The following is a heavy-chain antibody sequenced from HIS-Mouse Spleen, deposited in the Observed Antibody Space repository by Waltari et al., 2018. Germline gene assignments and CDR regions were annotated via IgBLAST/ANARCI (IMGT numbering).Heavy chain of an antibody. Sequence: QLQLQESGPGLVKPSETLSLTCTVSGGPISSSSYYWGWLRPPPGKGLEWIGSIYYSGSTYSNPSLKSRVTISVDTSKNQFSLKLSSVTAADTAVYYCAREIPYSSSWYDWYFDLWGRGTLVTVSS. J-gene: IGHJ2*01. D-gene: IGHD6-13*01. CDR1: GGPISSSSYY. CDR2: IYYSGST. V-gene: IGHV4-39*07. CDR3: AREIPYSSSWYDWYFDL.